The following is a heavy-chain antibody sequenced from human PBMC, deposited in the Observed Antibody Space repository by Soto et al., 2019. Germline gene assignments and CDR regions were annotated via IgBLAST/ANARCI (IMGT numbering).Heavy chain of an antibody. Sequence: QVQLVQSGAEVKKPGASVKVSCKASGYTFSNFDINWVRQAPGQGLEWVGWMDPRNGNTGYAEKFQGRVTMTGNTAISTAYMELSSLRSEDMDVYYCAIDLGDSRSTSGVFLYGMDVWGQGTTVTVS. D-gene: IGHD3-3*01. CDR3: AIDLGDSRSTSGVFLYGMDV. CDR2: MDPRNGNT. V-gene: IGHV1-8*01. CDR1: GYTFSNFD. J-gene: IGHJ6*02.